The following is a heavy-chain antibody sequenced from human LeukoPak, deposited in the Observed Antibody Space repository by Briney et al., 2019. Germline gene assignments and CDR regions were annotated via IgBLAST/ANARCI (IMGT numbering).Heavy chain of an antibody. CDR2: INHSGST. V-gene: IGHV4-34*01. D-gene: IGHD2-2*02. CDR3: AREPPRGVPAAIAYYYYYYMDV. J-gene: IGHJ6*03. CDR1: GGSFSGYY. Sequence: SETLSLTCAVYGGSFSGYYWSWIRQPPGKGLEWIGEINHSGSTNYNPSLKSRVTISVDTSKNQFSLKLSSVTAADTAVYYCAREPPRGVPAAIAYYYYYYMDVWGKGTTVTVSS.